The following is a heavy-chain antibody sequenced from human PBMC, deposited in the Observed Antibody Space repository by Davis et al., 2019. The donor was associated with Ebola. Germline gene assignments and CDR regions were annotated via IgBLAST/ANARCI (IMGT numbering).Heavy chain of an antibody. V-gene: IGHV3-30*04. CDR2: IWYDGSNK. J-gene: IGHJ4*02. D-gene: IGHD6-13*01. Sequence: GESLKISCAASGFLFRTYTMHWVRQAPGKGLEWVAVIWYDGSNKYYADSVKGRFTISRDNSKNTLYLQMNSLRAEDTAVYYCAAPGIGGQGTLVTVSS. CDR1: GFLFRTYT. CDR3: AAPGI.